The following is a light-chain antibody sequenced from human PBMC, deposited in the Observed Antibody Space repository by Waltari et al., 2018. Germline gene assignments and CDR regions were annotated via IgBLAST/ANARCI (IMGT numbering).Light chain of an antibody. V-gene: IGKV3-20*01. J-gene: IGKJ1*01. CDR1: QSVSRA. CDR2: GAS. Sequence: EVVLTQSPGPLSFSPGERTTLSCRASQSVSRALAWYQQKPGQAPRLLIYGASIRATGIPDRFSGSGSGTDFSLTISRLEPADSAMYYCQHYVRLPATFGQGTKVEIK. CDR3: QHYVRLPAT.